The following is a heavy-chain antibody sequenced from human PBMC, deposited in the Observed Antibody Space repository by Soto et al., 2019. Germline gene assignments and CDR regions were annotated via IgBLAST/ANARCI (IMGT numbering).Heavy chain of an antibody. CDR1: GDSVSSNSVA. CDR2: TFYKSKWYN. CDR3: ARGRVSYYGMDV. J-gene: IGHJ6*02. Sequence: SQTLSLTGAISGDSVSSNSVAWNWIRQSPSRGLEWLGGTFYKSKWYNDFAVSVQSRITINPDTSKNQFSLQLNSVTPEDTAVYYCARGRVSYYGMDVWGQGTTVTVSS. V-gene: IGHV6-1*01. D-gene: IGHD3-22*01.